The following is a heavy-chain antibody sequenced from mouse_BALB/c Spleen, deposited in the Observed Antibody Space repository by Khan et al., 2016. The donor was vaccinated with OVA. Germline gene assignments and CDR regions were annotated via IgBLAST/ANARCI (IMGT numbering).Heavy chain of an antibody. V-gene: IGHV3-2*02. Sequence: EVQLVESGPGLVKPSQSLSLTCTVTAYSITSDYAWTWIRQFPGNKLEWMGYISYSGSPSYNPSLKSRISITRDTSKNQFFLQLISVTTEDTATYYCAWIRFYYRYSFFDYWGQGTTLTVSS. CDR3: AWIRFYYRYSFFDY. D-gene: IGHD2-14*01. CDR2: ISYSGSP. CDR1: AYSITSDYA. J-gene: IGHJ2*01.